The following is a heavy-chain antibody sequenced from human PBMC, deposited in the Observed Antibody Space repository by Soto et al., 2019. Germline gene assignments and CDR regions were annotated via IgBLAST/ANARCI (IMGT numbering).Heavy chain of an antibody. J-gene: IGHJ4*02. CDR1: GGSITTSVF. V-gene: IGHV4-4*02. D-gene: IGHD1-26*01. CDR3: AGGRDYDY. CDR2: VAHDGHT. Sequence: VQLTESGPGLVRPSGTLSLTCDVSGGSITTSVFRSWARQFPGRGLEWIGEVAHDGHTNYNPSLAGRVTMSVDLSNSQFSLNVASVNAADTAVYFCAGGRDYDYWGQGTLVTVSS.